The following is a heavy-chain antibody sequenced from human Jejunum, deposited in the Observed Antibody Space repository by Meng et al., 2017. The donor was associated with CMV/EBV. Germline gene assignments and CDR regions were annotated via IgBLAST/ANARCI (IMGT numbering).Heavy chain of an antibody. V-gene: IGHV4-31*02. CDR1: AGSMSSGGCD. CDR3: AREDGSGYAPDY. Sequence: SAGSMSSGGCDWNGIRQQPGKGLEWIGTMYYTGGSYYNPSVKSRINRSVDNAKNQFHLKQTSVTAADTGVYYCAREDGSGYAPDYWGQGTLVTVSS. D-gene: IGHD3-10*01. CDR2: MYYTGGS. J-gene: IGHJ4*02.